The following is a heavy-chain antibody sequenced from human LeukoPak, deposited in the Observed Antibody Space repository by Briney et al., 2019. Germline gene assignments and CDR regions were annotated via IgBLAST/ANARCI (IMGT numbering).Heavy chain of an antibody. V-gene: IGHV1-2*02. D-gene: IGHD1-14*01. CDR3: ARPVEPRVDAFDI. J-gene: IGHJ3*02. CDR2: IDPNSGGT. CDR1: GYTFTGYY. Sequence: ASVKVSCKASGYTFTGYYMHWVRQAPGQGLEWMGWIDPNSGGTNYAQKFQGRVTMTRDTSTSTVYMELSSLRSEDTAVYYCARPVEPRVDAFDIWGQGTMVTVSS.